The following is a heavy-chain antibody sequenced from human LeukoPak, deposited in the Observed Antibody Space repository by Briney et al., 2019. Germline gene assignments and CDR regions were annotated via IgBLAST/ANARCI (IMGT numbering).Heavy chain of an antibody. CDR2: IYYSGYT. J-gene: IGHJ6*03. D-gene: IGHD3-10*01. Sequence: SETLSLTCTVSGGSISSYYWSWIRQPPGKGLEWIGCIYYSGYTNYKSSLKSRVTIPVDTSKNQFSLKLSSVTAADTAVYYCARTTMVLGTHYMDVWGKGTTVTVSS. V-gene: IGHV4-59*01. CDR1: GGSISSYY. CDR3: ARTTMVLGTHYMDV.